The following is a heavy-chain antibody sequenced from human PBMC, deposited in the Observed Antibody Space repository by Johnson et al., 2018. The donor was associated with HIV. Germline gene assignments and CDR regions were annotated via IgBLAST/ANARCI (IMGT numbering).Heavy chain of an antibody. CDR2: IRYDGSKK. D-gene: IGHD6-13*01. Sequence: QVQLVESGGGVVQPGGSLRLSCAVSGFSFSSYGMHWVRQAPGKGLEWVACIRYDGSKKYYADSVKGRFTISRDDSKNTLYLQMNSLKTEDTAVYYCTTGTIAAAGLDAFDIWGQGTMVTVSS. CDR1: GFSFSSYG. V-gene: IGHV3-30*02. CDR3: TTGTIAAAGLDAFDI. J-gene: IGHJ3*02.